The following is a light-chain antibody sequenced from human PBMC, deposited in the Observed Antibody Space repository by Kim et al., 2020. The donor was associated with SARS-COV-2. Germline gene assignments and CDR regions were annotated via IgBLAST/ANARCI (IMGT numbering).Light chain of an antibody. J-gene: IGLJ2*01. CDR3: QTWDSPAVI. V-gene: IGLV3-1*01. CDR2: QDS. Sequence: VSPGQTANITCSGERLGPKYASWYQQKSGQSPVLVIYQDSKRPSGITERFSGSNSGNTATLTVSGAQVADEADYYCQTWDSPAVIFGGGTQLTVL. CDR1: RLGPKY.